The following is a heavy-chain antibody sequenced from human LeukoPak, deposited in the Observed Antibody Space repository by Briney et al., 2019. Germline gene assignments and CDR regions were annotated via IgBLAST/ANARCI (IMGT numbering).Heavy chain of an antibody. V-gene: IGHV3-48*03. CDR1: GFTCSSYE. J-gene: IGHJ6*04. CDR3: AELGITMIGGV. D-gene: IGHD3-10*02. Sequence: GGSLRFYGAGSGFTCSSYEMNWVRQAPGKGLVGVSYISSSGSTIYYADSVKGRFTISRDNAKNSLYLQMNSLRAEDTAVYYCAELGITMIGGVWGKGTTVTISS. CDR2: ISSSGSTI.